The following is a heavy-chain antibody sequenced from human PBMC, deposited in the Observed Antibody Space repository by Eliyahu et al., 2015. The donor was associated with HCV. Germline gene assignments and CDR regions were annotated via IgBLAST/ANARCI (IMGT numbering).Heavy chain of an antibody. CDR3: ARDQAYYDFWSGYYRGYYYYGMDV. CDR1: GFTFSSYW. Sequence: EVQLVESGGGLVQPGGSLRLSCAASGFTFSSYWMHWVRHAPGKGLVWVSRINSDGSSTSYADSVKGRFTISRDNAKNTLYLQMNSLRAEDTAVYYCARDQAYYDFWSGYYRGYYYYGMDVWGQGTTVTVSS. J-gene: IGHJ6*02. V-gene: IGHV3-74*01. CDR2: INSDGSST. D-gene: IGHD3-3*01.